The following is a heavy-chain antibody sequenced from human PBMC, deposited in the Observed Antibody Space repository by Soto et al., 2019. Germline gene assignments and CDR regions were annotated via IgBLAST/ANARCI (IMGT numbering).Heavy chain of an antibody. Sequence: PGGSLRLSCAASGFTFSSYWMSWVRQAPGKGLEWVANIKQDGSEKYYVDSVKGRFTISRDNAKNSLYLQMNSLRAEDTAVYYCAREGSSSWYYYYGMDVWGQGTTVTVSS. J-gene: IGHJ6*02. CDR1: GFTFSSYW. CDR2: IKQDGSEK. V-gene: IGHV3-7*01. CDR3: AREGSSSWYYYYGMDV. D-gene: IGHD6-13*01.